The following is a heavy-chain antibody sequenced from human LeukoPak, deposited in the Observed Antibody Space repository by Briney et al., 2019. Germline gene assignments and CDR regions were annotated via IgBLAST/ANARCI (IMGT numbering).Heavy chain of an antibody. CDR3: ARDVPRGTGYMDV. V-gene: IGHV4-59*01. CDR1: GGSIKNYY. Sequence: SETLSLTCTVSGGSIKNYYWTWIRQPPGKGLEWIGYMYYSGSTSSNPSLKSRVTISVDTSKNQFSLRLKYVTAADTAVYYCARDVPRGTGYMDVWGKGTTVTVSS. D-gene: IGHD3-10*01. J-gene: IGHJ6*03. CDR2: MYYSGST.